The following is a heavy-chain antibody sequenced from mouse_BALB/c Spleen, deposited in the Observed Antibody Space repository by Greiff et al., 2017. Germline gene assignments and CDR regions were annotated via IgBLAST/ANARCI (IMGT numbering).Heavy chain of an antibody. CDR2: INPSTGYT. D-gene: IGHD1-1*01. J-gene: IGHJ4*01. CDR1: GYTFTSYW. V-gene: IGHV1-7*01. Sequence: QVQLQQSGAELAKPGASVKMSCKASGYTFTSYWMHWVKQRPGQGLEWIGYINPSTGYTEYNQKFKDKATLTADKSSSTAYMQLSSLTSEDSAVYYCARIYYYGSRGAMDYWGQGTSVTVSS. CDR3: ARIYYYGSRGAMDY.